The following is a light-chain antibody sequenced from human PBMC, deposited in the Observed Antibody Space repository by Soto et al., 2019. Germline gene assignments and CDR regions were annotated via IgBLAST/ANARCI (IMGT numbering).Light chain of an antibody. J-gene: IGKJ4*01. V-gene: IGKV3-15*01. Sequence: LVMTKSPATLTVSPGAGATLSCRASQGIGDTLAWYQHKPGQTPRLLIYDTSTRATGVPTRFSGSRSGAEFTLTINSLQSEDFAVYYCQPYNNWPLTFGGGTKVDIK. CDR1: QGIGDT. CDR3: QPYNNWPLT. CDR2: DTS.